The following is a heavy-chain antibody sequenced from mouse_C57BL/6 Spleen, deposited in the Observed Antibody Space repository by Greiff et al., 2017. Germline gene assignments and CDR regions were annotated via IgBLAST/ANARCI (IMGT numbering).Heavy chain of an antibody. CDR2: IDPSDSYT. V-gene: IGHV1-69*01. Sequence: VQLQQPGAELVMPGASVKLSCKASGYTFTSYWMHWVKQRPGQGLEWIGEIDPSDSYTNYNQKFKGKSTLTVDKSSSTAYMQLSSLTSEDSAVXYCARGDVTWYFDVWGTGTTVTVSS. J-gene: IGHJ1*03. CDR3: ARGDVTWYFDV. D-gene: IGHD2-13*01. CDR1: GYTFTSYW.